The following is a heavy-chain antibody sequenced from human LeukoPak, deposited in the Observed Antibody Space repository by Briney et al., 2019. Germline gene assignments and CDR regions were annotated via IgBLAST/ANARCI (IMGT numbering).Heavy chain of an antibody. CDR3: AKGLQGYSSSWFDP. D-gene: IGHD4-11*01. CDR2: ISGSGGST. Sequence: GGSLRLSCAASGFTFSNYAMSWVRQAPGKGLEWVSGISGSGGSTYYADSVKGRFTMSRDNSKNTLYLQMNSLRAEDTAVYYCAKGLQGYSSSWFDPWGQGTLVTVSS. J-gene: IGHJ5*02. CDR1: GFTFSNYA. V-gene: IGHV3-23*01.